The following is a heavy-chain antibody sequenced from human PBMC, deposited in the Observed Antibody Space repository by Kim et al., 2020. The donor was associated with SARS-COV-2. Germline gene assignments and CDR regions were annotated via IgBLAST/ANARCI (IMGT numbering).Heavy chain of an antibody. V-gene: IGHV4-39*01. J-gene: IGHJ5*01. CDR2: IYYSGST. CDR1: GGSISSSSYY. CDR3: ARPLAYYDILTGYHNW. Sequence: SETLSFTCTVSGGSISSSSYYWGWIRQPPGKGLEWIGSIYYSGSTYYNPSLKSRVTISVDTSKNQFSLKLSSVTAADTAVYYCARPLAYYDILTGYHNW. D-gene: IGHD3-9*01.